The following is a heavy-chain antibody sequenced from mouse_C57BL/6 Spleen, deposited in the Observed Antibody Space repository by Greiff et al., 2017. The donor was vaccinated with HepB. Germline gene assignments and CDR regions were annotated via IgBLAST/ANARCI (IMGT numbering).Heavy chain of an antibody. CDR2: IDPANGNT. J-gene: IGHJ3*01. Sequence: VQLKQSVAELVRPGASVKLSCTASGFNIKNTYMHWVKQRPEQGLEWIGRIDPANGNTKYAPKFQGKATITADTSSNTAYLQLSSLTSEDTAIYYGARDYYGSSYVSAYWGQGTLVTVSA. V-gene: IGHV14-3*01. D-gene: IGHD1-1*01. CDR3: ARDYYGSSYVSAY. CDR1: GFNIKNTY.